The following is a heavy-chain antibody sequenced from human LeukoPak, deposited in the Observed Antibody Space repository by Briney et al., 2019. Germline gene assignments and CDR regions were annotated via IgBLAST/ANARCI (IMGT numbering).Heavy chain of an antibody. CDR3: AKEGGYYDILSNPYYFDY. V-gene: IGHV3-30*18. D-gene: IGHD3-9*01. Sequence: PGGSLRLSCAASGFTFSSYGMHWVRQAPGKGLEWVAVISYDGSNKYYADSVKGRFTISRDNSKNTLYLQMNNLRAEDTAVYYCAKEGGYYDILSNPYYFDYWGQGTLVTVSS. CDR1: GFTFSSYG. J-gene: IGHJ4*02. CDR2: ISYDGSNK.